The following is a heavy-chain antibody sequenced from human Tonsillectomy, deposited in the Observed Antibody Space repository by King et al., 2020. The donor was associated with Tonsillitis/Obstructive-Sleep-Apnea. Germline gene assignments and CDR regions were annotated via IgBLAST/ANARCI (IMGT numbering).Heavy chain of an antibody. V-gene: IGHV4-39*01. CDR3: ARLVWDLSFDL. Sequence: QLQESGPGLVKPSETLSLTCTVSGGSISSSSYYWGWIRQPPGKGLEWIGSIYDSGSIYYNPSLKSRVTISIDPSKNQFSLKLSSVTAADTALYYCARLVWDLSFDLWGQGTLVTVSS. CDR1: GGSISSSSYY. J-gene: IGHJ4*02. CDR2: IYDSGSI. D-gene: IGHD3-16*02.